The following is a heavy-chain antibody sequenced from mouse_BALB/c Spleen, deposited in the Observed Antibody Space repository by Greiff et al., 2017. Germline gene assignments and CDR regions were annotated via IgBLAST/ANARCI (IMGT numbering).Heavy chain of an antibody. CDR1: GYTFSSYW. J-gene: IGHJ4*01. D-gene: IGHD2-4*01. Sequence: QVQLQQSGAELMKPGASVKISCTATGYTFSSYWIEWVKQRPGHGLEWIGEILPGSGSTNYNEKFKGKATFTADTSSNTAYMQLSSLTSEDSAVYYCTSTMITRFAMDYWGQGTSVTVSS. CDR3: TSTMITRFAMDY. CDR2: ILPGSGST. V-gene: IGHV1-9*01.